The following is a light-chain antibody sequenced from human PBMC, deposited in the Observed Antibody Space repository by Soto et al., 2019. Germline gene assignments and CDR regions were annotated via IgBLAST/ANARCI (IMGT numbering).Light chain of an antibody. CDR1: QSISTW. CDR3: QQYNSDPYT. CDR2: KAS. V-gene: IGKV1-5*03. J-gene: IGKJ2*01. Sequence: DIKMTQSPSTLSASVGDRVTITCRASQSISTWLAWYQQKPGKAPNLLIYKASSLESGVPSRFSGSGSGTEFTLTISSLQPDDVASYYCQQYNSDPYTFGQGTKVEIK.